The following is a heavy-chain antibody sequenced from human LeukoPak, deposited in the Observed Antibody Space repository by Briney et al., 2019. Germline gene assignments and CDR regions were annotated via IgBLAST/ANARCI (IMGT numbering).Heavy chain of an antibody. CDR2: INHSGST. V-gene: IGHV4-34*01. Sequence: PSETLSLTCAVYGGSFSGYYWSWIRQPPGKGLEWSGEINHSGSTNYNPSPKSRVTISVDTSKKHFSVKLSSVTAAETAVYYCARGSRYCSGGSCYKGYYMDVWGKGTTVTVSS. D-gene: IGHD2-15*01. CDR1: GGSFSGYY. J-gene: IGHJ6*03. CDR3: ARGSRYCSGGSCYKGYYMDV.